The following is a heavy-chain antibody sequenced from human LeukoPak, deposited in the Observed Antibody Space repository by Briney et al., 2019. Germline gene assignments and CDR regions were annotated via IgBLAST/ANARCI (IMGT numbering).Heavy chain of an antibody. D-gene: IGHD3-22*01. CDR3: AGEPTYYYDSSGYGMDV. J-gene: IGHJ6*02. V-gene: IGHV3-21*01. CDR2: ISSSSSYI. Sequence: GGSLRLSCAASGFTFSSYSMNWVRQAPGKGLEWVSSISSSSSYIYYADSVKGRFTISRDNAKNSLCLQMNSLRAEDTAVYYCAGEPTYYYDSSGYGMDVWGQGTTVTVSS. CDR1: GFTFSSYS.